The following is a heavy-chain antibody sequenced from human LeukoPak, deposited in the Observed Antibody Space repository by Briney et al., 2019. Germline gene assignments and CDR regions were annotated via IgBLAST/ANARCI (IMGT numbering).Heavy chain of an antibody. J-gene: IGHJ4*02. CDR1: GFTFSDHA. V-gene: IGHV3-23*01. CDR2: ISDDGSGT. CDR3: ATDRERDPSVYYLV. Sequence: PGGSLRLSCAASGFTFSDHAMSWVRQAPGQGLEWVSTISDDGSGTYYADSVKGRFTISRDNSKNTLFLQINSLRAEDSAVYYCATDRERDPSVYYLVGGQGTLITVSS. D-gene: IGHD3-22*01.